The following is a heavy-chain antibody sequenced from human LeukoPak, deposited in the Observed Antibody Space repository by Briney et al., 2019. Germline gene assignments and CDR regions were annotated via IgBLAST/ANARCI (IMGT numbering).Heavy chain of an antibody. V-gene: IGHV1-3*01. D-gene: IGHD4-17*01. CDR2: INAGNGNT. CDR3: ARDQKTTDGAFDI. CDR1: EYPFPSYP. J-gene: IGHJ3*02. Sequence: VAPGQGSFQASEYPFPSYPIQWARPGPGQKVGGMGRINAGNGNTKYSQKFQGRVTITRDTSASTAYMELSSLRSEDTAVYYCARDQKTTDGAFDIWGQGTMVTVSS.